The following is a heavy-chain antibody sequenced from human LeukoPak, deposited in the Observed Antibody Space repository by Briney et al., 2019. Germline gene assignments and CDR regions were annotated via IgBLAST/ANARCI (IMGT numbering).Heavy chain of an antibody. CDR1: GGSFSGYY. CDR3: ARTDLLTGYYYFDY. D-gene: IGHD3-9*01. Sequence: SETQSLTCAVYGGSFSGYYWSWIRQPPGKGLEWIGEINHSGSTNYNPSLKSRVTMSVDTSKNQVSLKLTSVTAADTAVYYCARTDLLTGYYYFDYWGQGALVTVSS. CDR2: INHSGST. J-gene: IGHJ4*02. V-gene: IGHV4-34*01.